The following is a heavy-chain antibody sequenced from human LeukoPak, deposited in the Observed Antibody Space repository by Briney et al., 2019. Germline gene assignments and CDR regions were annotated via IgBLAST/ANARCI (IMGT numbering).Heavy chain of an antibody. D-gene: IGHD6-13*01. V-gene: IGHV4-59*01. CDR3: ARGVAEAGTQFDF. J-gene: IGHJ4*02. CDR2: IYYGGST. CDR1: GGSISSYY. Sequence: SETLSLTCTVSGGSISSYYWSWIRQPPGKGLEWIGYIYYGGSTNYNPSLKSRVTISVDTSRNQFSLKLSSVTAADTAVYYCARGVAEAGTQFDFWDQGTLVTVAS.